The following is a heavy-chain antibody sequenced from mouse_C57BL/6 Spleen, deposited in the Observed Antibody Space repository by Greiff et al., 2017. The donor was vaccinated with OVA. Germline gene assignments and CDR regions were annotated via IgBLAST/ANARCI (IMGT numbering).Heavy chain of an antibody. Sequence: VQLQQPGAELVKPGASVKMSCKASGYTFTSYWITWVKQRPGQGLEWIGDIYPGSGSTNYNEKFKSKATLTVDTSSSTAYMQLSSLTSEVSAVYYCAREVTTVVAYWYFDVWGTGTTVTVSS. V-gene: IGHV1-55*01. D-gene: IGHD1-1*01. CDR2: IYPGSGST. J-gene: IGHJ1*03. CDR3: AREVTTVVAYWYFDV. CDR1: GYTFTSYW.